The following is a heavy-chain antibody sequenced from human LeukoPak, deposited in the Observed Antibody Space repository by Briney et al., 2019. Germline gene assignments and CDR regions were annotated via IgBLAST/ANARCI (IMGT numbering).Heavy chain of an antibody. V-gene: IGHV4-34*01. CDR3: ARLPSGSQRYLGSSWGQRIGNWFDP. Sequence: SETLSLTCAVYGGSFSGYYWSWIRQPPGKGLEWIGEINHSGSTNYNPSLKSRVTISVDTSKNQFSLKLSSVTAADTAVYYCARLPSGSQRYLGSSWGQRIGNWFDPWGQGTLVTVSS. CDR1: GGSFSGYY. D-gene: IGHD6-13*01. CDR2: INHSGST. J-gene: IGHJ5*02.